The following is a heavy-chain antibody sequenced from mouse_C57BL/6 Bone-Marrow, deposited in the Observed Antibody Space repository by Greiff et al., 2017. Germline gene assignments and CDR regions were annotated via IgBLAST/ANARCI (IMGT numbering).Heavy chain of an antibody. D-gene: IGHD1-1*01. V-gene: IGHV5-9*01. CDR2: ISGGGGHT. Sequence: EVHLVESGGGLVKPGGSLKLSCAASGFTFSSYTMSWVRQTPEKRLQWVAAISGGGGHTYYPDSVKGRFTISRDNDKNILYLQMSSLRSEDTALYYCSRQVTTVLATKYFDVGGTGTTVTVSS. J-gene: IGHJ1*03. CDR3: SRQVTTVLATKYFDV. CDR1: GFTFSSYT.